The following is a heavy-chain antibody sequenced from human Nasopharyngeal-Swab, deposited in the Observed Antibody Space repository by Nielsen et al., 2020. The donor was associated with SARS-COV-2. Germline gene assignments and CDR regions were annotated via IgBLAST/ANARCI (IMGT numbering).Heavy chain of an antibody. V-gene: IGHV1-46*01. Sequence: ASVKVSCKASGYTFTSYYMHWVRHAPGQGLEWMGIINPSGGSTRYAQKFQGRVTMTRDTSTSTVYMELSSLRSEDTAVYYCPRDPPLAVETETTYYYYGMDVWGQGATVTVSS. CDR2: INPSGGST. J-gene: IGHJ6*02. D-gene: IGHD6-19*01. CDR1: GYTFTSYY. CDR3: PRDPPLAVETETTYYYYGMDV.